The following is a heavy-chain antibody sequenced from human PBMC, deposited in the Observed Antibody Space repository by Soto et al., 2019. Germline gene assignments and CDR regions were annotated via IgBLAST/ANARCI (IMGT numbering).Heavy chain of an antibody. CDR2: VYYSGST. J-gene: IGHJ4*02. CDR3: ARQREDFWSGYYMGPSCQFDY. Sequence: SETVSLTCTVSGGSISSSSYYWGWIRQPPGKGLEWIGSVYYSGSTYYNPSLKSRVTISVDTSKNQFSLKLSSVTAADTAVYYCARQREDFWSGYYMGPSCQFDYWGQGTMGIVSA. CDR1: GGSISSSSYY. V-gene: IGHV4-39*01. D-gene: IGHD3-3*01.